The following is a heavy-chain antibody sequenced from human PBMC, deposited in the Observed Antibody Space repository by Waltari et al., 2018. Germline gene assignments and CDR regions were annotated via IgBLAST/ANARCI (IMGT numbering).Heavy chain of an antibody. CDR2: INHSGST. J-gene: IGHJ4*02. CDR3: ARRDTAMPELDY. CDR1: GGSFSGYY. Sequence: QVQLQQWGAGLLKPSETLSLTCAVYGGSFSGYYWSWIRQPPGKGLEWIGEINHSGSTNYNPSLKSRVTISVDTSKNQFSLKLSSVTAADTAVYYCARRDTAMPELDYWGQGTLVTVSS. D-gene: IGHD5-18*01. V-gene: IGHV4-34*01.